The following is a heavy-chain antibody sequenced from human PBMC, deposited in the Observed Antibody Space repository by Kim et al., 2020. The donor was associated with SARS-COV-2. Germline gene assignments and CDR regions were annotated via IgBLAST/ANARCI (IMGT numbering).Heavy chain of an antibody. D-gene: IGHD5-12*01. CDR3: AREPYSEYAFGMDV. V-gene: IGHV6-1*01. J-gene: IGHJ6*02. CDR2: TYYRSRWYS. Sequence: SQTLSLTCAISGDSVSSNSATWNWIRQSPSRGLEWLGRTYYRSRWYSDYAVSVMSRLTIHPDTAKNQFSLQLNSVTPQDTAVYYCAREPYSEYAFGMDVWGQGTTVTVSS. CDR1: GDSVSSNSAT.